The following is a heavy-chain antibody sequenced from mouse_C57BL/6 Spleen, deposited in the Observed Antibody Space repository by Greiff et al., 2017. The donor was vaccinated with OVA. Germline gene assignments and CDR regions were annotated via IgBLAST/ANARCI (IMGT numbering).Heavy chain of an antibody. D-gene: IGHD2-5*01. J-gene: IGHJ3*01. CDR2: ISSGSSTI. V-gene: IGHV5-17*01. CDR1: GFTFSDYG. CDR3: ARDDYSNGAWFAY. Sequence: VKLVESGGGLVKPGGSLKLSCAASGFTFSDYGMHWVRQAPEKGLEWVAYISSGSSTIYYADTVKGRFTISRDNAKNTLFLQMTSLRSEDAAMYYCARDDYSNGAWFAYWGQGTLVTVSA.